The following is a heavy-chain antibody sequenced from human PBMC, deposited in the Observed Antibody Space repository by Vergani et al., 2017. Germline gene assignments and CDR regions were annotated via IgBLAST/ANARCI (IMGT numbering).Heavy chain of an antibody. CDR3: ARVGSGSYYNAEGVDY. D-gene: IGHD3-10*01. CDR2: IWYDGSNK. Sequence: QVQLVESGGGVVQPGRSLRLSCAASGFTFSSYGMHWVRQAPGKGLEWVAVIWYDGSNKYYADSVKGRFTISRDNSKNTLYLQMNSLRAEDTAVYYCARVGSGSYYNAEGVDYWGQGTLVTVSS. J-gene: IGHJ4*02. V-gene: IGHV3-33*01. CDR1: GFTFSSYG.